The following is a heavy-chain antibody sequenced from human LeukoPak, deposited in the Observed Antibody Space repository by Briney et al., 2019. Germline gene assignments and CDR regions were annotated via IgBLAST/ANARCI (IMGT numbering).Heavy chain of an antibody. CDR2: IYPGGGST. V-gene: IGHV1-46*01. J-gene: IGHJ6*03. CDR1: GYTFTSYA. CDR3: ARARGGSYYYNYMDV. Sequence: ASVKVSCKASGYTFTSYAMNWVRQAPGQGLEWMGIIYPGGGSTSYAQKFQGRVTMTRDMSTSTVYMELRSLRSDDTAVYYCARARGGSYYYNYMDVWGKGTTVTVSS. D-gene: IGHD3-16*01.